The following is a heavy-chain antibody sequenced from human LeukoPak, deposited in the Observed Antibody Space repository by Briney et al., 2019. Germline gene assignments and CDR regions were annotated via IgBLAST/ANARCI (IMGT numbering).Heavy chain of an antibody. CDR1: GGTFSSYA. D-gene: IGHD3-10*01. J-gene: IGHJ5*02. V-gene: IGHV1-69*13. CDR2: IIPIFGTA. CDR3: ARDSGLWFGELLSSDRNNWFDP. Sequence: SVKVSCKASGGTFSSYAISWVRQAPGQGLEWMGGIIPIFGTANYAQKFQGRVTITADESTSTAYMELSSLRSEDTAVYYCARDSGLWFGELLSSDRNNWFDPWGQGTLVTVSS.